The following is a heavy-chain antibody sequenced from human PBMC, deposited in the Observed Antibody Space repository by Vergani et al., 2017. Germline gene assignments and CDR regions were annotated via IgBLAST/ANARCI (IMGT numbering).Heavy chain of an antibody. J-gene: IGHJ4*02. CDR2: VFWDDDK. V-gene: IGHV2-5*02. CDR1: GFSLTTRGVA. D-gene: IGHD2-15*01. CDR3: TXRPDCSVGHCYDDY. Sequence: QITLKESGPTLVKPTQTRTLTCTFSGFSLTTRGVAVGWIRQPPGKALEWLAIVFWDDDKRYSPSLRNRVTITRDTSRNQVVLTMTNIDPVDTATYYCTXRPDCSVGHCYDDYWGQGTLVTVSS.